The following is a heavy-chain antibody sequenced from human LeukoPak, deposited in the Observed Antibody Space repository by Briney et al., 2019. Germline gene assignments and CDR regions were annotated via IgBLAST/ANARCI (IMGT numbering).Heavy chain of an antibody. CDR3: ARDRRGDGYDY. CDR2: INHSGST. V-gene: IGHV4-34*01. J-gene: IGHJ4*02. Sequence: SETLSLTCAVYGGSFSGYYWSWIRQPPGKGLEWIGEINHSGSTNYNPSLKSRVTISVDTSKNQFPLKLSSVTAADTAVYYCARDRRGDGYDYWGQGTLVTVSS. CDR1: GGSFSGYY. D-gene: IGHD5-24*01.